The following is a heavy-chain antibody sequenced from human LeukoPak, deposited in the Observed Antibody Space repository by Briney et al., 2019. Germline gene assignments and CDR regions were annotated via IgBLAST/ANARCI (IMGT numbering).Heavy chain of an antibody. CDR3: AREGSGYYREF. V-gene: IGHV3-33*01. J-gene: IGHJ1*01. D-gene: IGHD3-3*01. Sequence: GGSLRLSCAVSGFTFSSYGMHWVRQAPGKGLEWVAVIWYDGSKESYADSVKGRFTISRDDYKKTLYLQMNNLRAEDTAMYYCAREGSGYYREFWGQGTLVTVSS. CDR2: IWYDGSKE. CDR1: GFTFSSYG.